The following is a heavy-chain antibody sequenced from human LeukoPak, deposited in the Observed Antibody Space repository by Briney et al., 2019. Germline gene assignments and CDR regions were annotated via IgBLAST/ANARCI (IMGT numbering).Heavy chain of an antibody. CDR2: IYYSGST. CDR3: ARLDYYDSSGYFDY. J-gene: IGHJ4*02. CDR1: GGSVSSSSYY. D-gene: IGHD3-22*01. Sequence: SETLSLTCTVSGGSVSSSSYYWGWIRQPPGKGLEWIGSIYYSGSTYYNPSLKSRVTISVDTSKNQFSLKLSSVTAADTAVYYCARLDYYDSSGYFDYWGQGTLVTVSS. V-gene: IGHV4-39*01.